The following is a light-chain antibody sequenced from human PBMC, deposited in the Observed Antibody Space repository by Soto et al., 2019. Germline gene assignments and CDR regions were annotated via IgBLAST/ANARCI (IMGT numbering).Light chain of an antibody. CDR3: QQYNNWPPWT. CDR2: GAS. Sequence: EIVMTQSPATLSVSPGERATLSCRASQSVSSNLDWYQQKPGQAPRLLIYGASTRATGIPARFSGSGSGTEFTLTIRSLQSEDFAVYYCQQYNNWPPWTFGQRTKVEIK. V-gene: IGKV3-15*01. J-gene: IGKJ1*01. CDR1: QSVSSN.